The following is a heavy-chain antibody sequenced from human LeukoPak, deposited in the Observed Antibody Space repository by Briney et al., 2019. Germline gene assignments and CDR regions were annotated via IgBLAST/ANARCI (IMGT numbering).Heavy chain of an antibody. D-gene: IGHD1-26*01. CDR1: GGSISSYY. CDR2: IHSSGYT. J-gene: IGHJ5*02. V-gene: IGHV4-4*09. Sequence: SETLSLTCTVSGGSISSYYWSWIRQPPGQGLEWIAYIHSSGYTNYSPSLKSRVTISVDTSKNQFSLKVTSVTAADTAVYYCAKRQGPNSGSYDYFDPWGQGTLVTVSS. CDR3: AKRQGPNSGSYDYFDP.